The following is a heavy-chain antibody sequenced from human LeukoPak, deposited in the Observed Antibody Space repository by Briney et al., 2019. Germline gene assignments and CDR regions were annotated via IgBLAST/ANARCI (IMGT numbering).Heavy chain of an antibody. Sequence: PGRSLRLSCAASGFTFSSYGMHWVRQAPGKGLEWVAVIWYDGSNKYYADSVKGRFTISRDNSKNTLYLQMNSLRAEDTAVYYCARPAGIAVAGTDAFDIWGQGTMVTVSP. D-gene: IGHD6-19*01. CDR1: GFTFSSYG. J-gene: IGHJ3*02. CDR2: IWYDGSNK. CDR3: ARPAGIAVAGTDAFDI. V-gene: IGHV3-33*01.